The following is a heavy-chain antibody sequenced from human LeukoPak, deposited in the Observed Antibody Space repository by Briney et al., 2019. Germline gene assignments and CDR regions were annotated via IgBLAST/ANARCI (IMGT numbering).Heavy chain of an antibody. Sequence: GGSLRLSCAASGFTFSSYSMNWVRQAPGKGLEWVSSISSSSSYIYYADSVKGRFTISRDNAKNSLYLQMNSLRAEDTAVYYCARDLPQRDSSGYYDPYFDYWGQGTLVTVSS. CDR2: ISSSSSYI. CDR3: ARDLPQRDSSGYYDPYFDY. J-gene: IGHJ4*02. D-gene: IGHD3-22*01. V-gene: IGHV3-21*01. CDR1: GFTFSSYS.